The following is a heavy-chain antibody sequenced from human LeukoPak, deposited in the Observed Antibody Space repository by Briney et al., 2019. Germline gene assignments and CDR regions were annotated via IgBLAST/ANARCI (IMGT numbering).Heavy chain of an antibody. J-gene: IGHJ4*02. D-gene: IGHD6-13*01. CDR1: GGTFSSYA. V-gene: IGHV1-69*04. CDR3: ARDHGSSWLIY. Sequence: GSSVKVSCKASGGTFSSYAISWVRQAPGQGLEWMGRIIPILGIANYAQKFQGRVTIVADKSTSTAYMELSSLRSEDTAVYYCARDHGSSWLIYWGQGTLVTVSS. CDR2: IIPILGIA.